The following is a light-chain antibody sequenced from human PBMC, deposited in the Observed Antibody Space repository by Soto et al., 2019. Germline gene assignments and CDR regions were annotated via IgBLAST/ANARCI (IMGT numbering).Light chain of an antibody. CDR2: EGS. CDR1: SSDVGSYNL. V-gene: IGLV2-23*01. Sequence: QSALTQPASVSGSPGQSITISCTGTSSDVGSYNLVSWYQQHPGKAPKLMIYEGSKRPSGVSNRFSGSKSGNTASLTISGLQAEDEADYYCCSYAGSSTYVFGTGPKV. CDR3: CSYAGSSTYV. J-gene: IGLJ1*01.